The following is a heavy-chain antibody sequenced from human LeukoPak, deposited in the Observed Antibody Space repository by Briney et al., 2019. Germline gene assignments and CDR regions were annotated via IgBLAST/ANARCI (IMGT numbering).Heavy chain of an antibody. V-gene: IGHV5-10-1*01. J-gene: IGHJ4*02. CDR1: VYSFTSYW. CDR3: ARHRSTGREEFDY. D-gene: IGHD6-25*01. CDR2: IDPSDSYT. Sequence: GESLKISCQGSVYSFTSYWVSWVRQMPGKGLEWMGRIDPSDSYTTYSPSFQGHVTISADKSISTAYLQWSGLKASDTAMYFYARHRSTGREEFDYWGQGTLVTVSS.